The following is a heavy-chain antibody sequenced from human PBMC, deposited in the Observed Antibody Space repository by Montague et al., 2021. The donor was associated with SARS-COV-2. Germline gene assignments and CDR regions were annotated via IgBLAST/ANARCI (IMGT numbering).Heavy chain of an antibody. CDR3: VRRGGTYYYGSGSFDP. V-gene: IGHV4-39*01. CDR2: NNYSGSN. J-gene: IGHJ5*02. CDR1: GDSITTTTYY. D-gene: IGHD3-10*01. Sequence: SETLSLTCKVSGDSITTTTYYWVWIRQPPGKGLEWIGSNNYSGSNFYNPSLKSTLSMTMDTSTNQFSLRLTSMTAADTDIYYCVRRGGTYYYGSGSFDPWGQGTLVAVSS.